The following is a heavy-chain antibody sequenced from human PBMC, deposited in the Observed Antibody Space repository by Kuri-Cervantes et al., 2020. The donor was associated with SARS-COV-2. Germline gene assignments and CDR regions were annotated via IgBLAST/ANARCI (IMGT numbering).Heavy chain of an antibody. V-gene: IGHV1-18*01. CDR1: GYTFTSYG. D-gene: IGHD1-20*01. Sequence: ASVKVSCKASGYTFTSYGISWVRQAPGQGLEWMGWISAYNGNTNYAQKLQGRVTMTTDTSTSTAYMELRSLRSDDTVVYYCARDRGPNNWTLRWFDPWGQGTLVTVSS. CDR2: ISAYNGNT. CDR3: ARDRGPNNWTLRWFDP. J-gene: IGHJ5*02.